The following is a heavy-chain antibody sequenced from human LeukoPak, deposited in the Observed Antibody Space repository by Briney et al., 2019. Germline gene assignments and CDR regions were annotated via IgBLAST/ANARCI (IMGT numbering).Heavy chain of an antibody. J-gene: IGHJ4*02. D-gene: IGHD5-24*01. Sequence: GSVNVSCKASGYTFTGYYMHWVRQAPGQGLEWMGWINPNSGGTNYVHKFQGRVTMTRDTSISTAYMELSRLTSDDTAVYYCARGSNSDYWGQGTLVTVSS. CDR3: ARGSNSDY. CDR1: GYTFTGYY. V-gene: IGHV1-2*02. CDR2: INPNSGGT.